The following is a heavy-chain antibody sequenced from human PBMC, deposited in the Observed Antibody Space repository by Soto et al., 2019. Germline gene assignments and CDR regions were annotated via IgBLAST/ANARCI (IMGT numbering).Heavy chain of an antibody. V-gene: IGHV3-23*01. J-gene: IGHJ3*02. CDR2: ISGSGGST. Sequence: GGSLRLSCAASGFTFSSYAMSWVRQAPGKGLEWVSAISGSGGSTYCADSVKGRFTISRDNSKKTLYLQMNSLRAEDTAVYYCAKDLVAGHDAFDIWGQGTMVTVSS. D-gene: IGHD6-19*01. CDR3: AKDLVAGHDAFDI. CDR1: GFTFSSYA.